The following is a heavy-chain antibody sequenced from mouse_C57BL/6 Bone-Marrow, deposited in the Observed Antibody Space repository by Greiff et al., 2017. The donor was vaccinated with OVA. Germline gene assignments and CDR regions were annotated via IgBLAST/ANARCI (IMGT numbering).Heavy chain of an antibody. D-gene: IGHD1-1*01. CDR1: GYSFTGYY. CDR2: INPSTGGT. CDR3: ARSGFYYYGNSYRYAMDY. V-gene: IGHV1-42*01. Sequence: EVQLQQSGPELVKPGASVKISCKASGYSFTGYYMNWVKQSPEKSLEWIGEINPSTGGTTYNQKFKAKATLTVDKSSSTAYMQLKSLTSEDSAVYYCARSGFYYYGNSYRYAMDYWGQGTSVTVSS. J-gene: IGHJ4*01.